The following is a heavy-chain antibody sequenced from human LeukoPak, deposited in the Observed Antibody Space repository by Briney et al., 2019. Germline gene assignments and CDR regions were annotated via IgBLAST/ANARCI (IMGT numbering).Heavy chain of an antibody. J-gene: IGHJ4*02. CDR1: GFTFTSSA. V-gene: IGHV3-23*01. CDR2: ISGSGHTT. Sequence: GGSLRLSCAASGFTFTSSAMSWVRQAPGKGLEWVSVISGSGHTTDYADSVKGRFTVSRDNSKNTLFLQMNSLRAEDTAVYYCAKDLTRAVRGVPDYWGQGTLVTVSS. D-gene: IGHD3-10*01. CDR3: AKDLTRAVRGVPDY.